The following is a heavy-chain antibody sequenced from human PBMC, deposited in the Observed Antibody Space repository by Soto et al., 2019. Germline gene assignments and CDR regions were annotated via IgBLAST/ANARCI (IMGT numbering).Heavy chain of an antibody. J-gene: IGHJ2*01. CDR3: SRDGWGSNWFFDL. Sequence: PGGSLRLSCGAPGVTFKEYGMHWVRQAPGKGLEWVAVISYDGKQTYYADSVKGRFTISKDKSKRTVFLQMNSLRVDDTAVYYCSRDGWGSNWFFDLWGRGTLVTVSS. V-gene: IGHV3-30*03. D-gene: IGHD3-16*01. CDR2: ISYDGKQT. CDR1: GVTFKEYG.